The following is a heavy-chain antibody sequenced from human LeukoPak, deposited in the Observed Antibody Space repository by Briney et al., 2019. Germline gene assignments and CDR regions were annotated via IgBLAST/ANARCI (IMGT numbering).Heavy chain of an antibody. Sequence: PSETLSLTCTVSGGSISSYYWSWIRQPPGKGLEWIGDIYYSGSTNYNPSLKSRVTISVDTSKNQFSLKLSPVTAADTAVYYCARGIIMVRGVKPSFDYWGQGTLVTVSP. CDR2: IYYSGST. J-gene: IGHJ4*02. D-gene: IGHD3-10*01. CDR1: GGSISSYY. V-gene: IGHV4-59*01. CDR3: ARGIIMVRGVKPSFDY.